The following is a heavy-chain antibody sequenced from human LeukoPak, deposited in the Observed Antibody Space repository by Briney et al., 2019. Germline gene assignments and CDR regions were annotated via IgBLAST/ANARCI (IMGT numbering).Heavy chain of an antibody. CDR3: ARAGYYYGSGSSSPTDYLYYSYGMDV. V-gene: IGHV4-59*02. Sequence: SETLSLPCTVSGDSVGNYYWNWIRQPPGKDLEWIGYISTSGNTNYNPSPKSRVTISVDTSKNQFSLKLSSVTAADTAVYYCARAGYYYGSGSSSPTDYLYYSYGMDVWGQGTTVTVSS. D-gene: IGHD3-10*01. J-gene: IGHJ6*02. CDR1: GDSVGNYY. CDR2: ISTSGNT.